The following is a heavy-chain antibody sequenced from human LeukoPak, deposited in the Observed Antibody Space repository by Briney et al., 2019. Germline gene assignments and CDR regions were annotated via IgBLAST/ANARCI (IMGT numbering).Heavy chain of an antibody. J-gene: IGHJ4*02. CDR2: IDPNSAGTNT. V-gene: IGHV1-2*02. CDR3: ARQHWPDKFVDF. CDR1: GNTFSVSY. D-gene: IGHD1-1*01. Sequence: EASVRVSSKGSGNTFSVSYVHWVRQAPDQGLEWMGWIDPNSAGTNTNYAQKFQDRVTFTRDASVSAAYMELSRLTTDDTAVYYCARQHWPDKFVDFWGQGTLVTVSS.